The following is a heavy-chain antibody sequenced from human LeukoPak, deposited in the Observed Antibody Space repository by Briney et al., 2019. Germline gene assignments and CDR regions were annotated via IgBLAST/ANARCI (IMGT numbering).Heavy chain of an antibody. CDR1: GFNFSYSW. D-gene: IGHD3-3*01. CDR3: ARRTTIFPRRYFFDY. CDR2: IKEDGSET. Sequence: GGSLRLSCAASGFNFSYSWMSWVRQAPGKGLEWVANIKEDGSETYYAESVMGRFTISRDNAEDSLFLQMTSLRGEDTAVYFCARRTTIFPRRYFFDYWGQGTLVTVSS. J-gene: IGHJ4*02. V-gene: IGHV3-7*01.